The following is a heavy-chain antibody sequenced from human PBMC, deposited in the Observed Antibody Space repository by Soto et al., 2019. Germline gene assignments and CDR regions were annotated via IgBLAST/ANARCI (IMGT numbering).Heavy chain of an antibody. Sequence: ASVKVSCKASGYTFTCYYMYWVRQAPGQGLEWKGWINPNSGGTNYAQKFQGWVTMTRDMSISTAYMELSRLRSDDTAVYYCARDVNKRSIAARTYYYYYGMDVWGQGTTVTVSS. V-gene: IGHV1-2*04. CDR1: GYTFTCYY. J-gene: IGHJ6*02. CDR2: INPNSGGT. CDR3: ARDVNKRSIAARTYYYYYGMDV. D-gene: IGHD6-6*01.